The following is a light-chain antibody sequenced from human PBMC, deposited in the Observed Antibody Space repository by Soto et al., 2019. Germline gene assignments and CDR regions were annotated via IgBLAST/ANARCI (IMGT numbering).Light chain of an antibody. CDR2: WAS. Sequence: DIVMTQSPDSLAVSLGERATINCKSSQSVLYSSNDKNYLAWYQQKPGQPPKLLIYWASTRESGVPDRFSGTGSGTDLPSTTATLQAENGAVNYCQQNYSPLYTFAKGTNLRSN. CDR1: QSVLYSSNDKNY. CDR3: QQNYSPLYT. V-gene: IGKV4-1*01. J-gene: IGKJ2*01.